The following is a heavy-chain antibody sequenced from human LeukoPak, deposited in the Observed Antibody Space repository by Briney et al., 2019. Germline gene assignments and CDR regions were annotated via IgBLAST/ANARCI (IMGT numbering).Heavy chain of an antibody. J-gene: IGHJ3*02. Sequence: PGGSLRLSCAASGFTFSGSVMHWVRQAAGKGLEWVGRIRSKRNNYATAYAASVKGRFTISRDDSKNTVYPHMDSLKTEDTALYYCSRLEDSSPIEVALDIWGQGTVVTVSS. V-gene: IGHV3-73*01. CDR2: IRSKRNNYAT. D-gene: IGHD6-13*01. CDR3: SRLEDSSPIEVALDI. CDR1: GFTFSGSV.